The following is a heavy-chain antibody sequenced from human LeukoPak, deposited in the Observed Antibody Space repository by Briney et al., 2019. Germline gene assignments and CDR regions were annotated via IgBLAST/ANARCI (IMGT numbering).Heavy chain of an antibody. CDR3: ARSDHNSWNAFDI. V-gene: IGHV1-2*02. D-gene: IGHD1-26*01. CDR1: GYTFTGYY. J-gene: IGHJ3*02. Sequence: ASVKVSCKASGYTFTGYYMHWVRQAPGQGLEWMGWINPNSGGTNYAQKFQGRVTMTRDTSISTAYMELSSLTSEDTAVYYCARSDHNSWNAFDIWGQGTMVTVSS. CDR2: INPNSGGT.